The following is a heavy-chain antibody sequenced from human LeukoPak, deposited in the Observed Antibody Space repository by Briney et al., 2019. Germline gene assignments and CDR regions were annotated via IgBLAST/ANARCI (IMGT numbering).Heavy chain of an antibody. D-gene: IGHD3-3*01. CDR2: ISGSGGGT. CDR3: AKDSTTIFGVASNNWFDP. J-gene: IGHJ5*02. Sequence: GGSLRLSCAASGFTFSSYAMSWVRQAPGKGLEWVSAISGSGGGTYYADSVKGRFTISRDNSKNTLYLQMNSLRAEDTAVYYCAKDSTTIFGVASNNWFDPWGQGTLVTVSS. CDR1: GFTFSSYA. V-gene: IGHV3-23*01.